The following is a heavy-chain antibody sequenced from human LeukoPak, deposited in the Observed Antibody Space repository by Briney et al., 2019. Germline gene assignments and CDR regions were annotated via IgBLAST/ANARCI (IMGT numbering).Heavy chain of an antibody. D-gene: IGHD1-26*01. Sequence: GGSLRLSCAASGFTFSSYGMTWVRQAPGKGLDWVPGISGSGARTDYADSMKGRFTISRDNAKNTLYLQMNSLRAEDTAVYYCAKGSREWELLDAFDIWGQGTMVTVSS. CDR1: GFTFSSYG. J-gene: IGHJ3*02. CDR2: ISGSGART. V-gene: IGHV3-23*01. CDR3: AKGSREWELLDAFDI.